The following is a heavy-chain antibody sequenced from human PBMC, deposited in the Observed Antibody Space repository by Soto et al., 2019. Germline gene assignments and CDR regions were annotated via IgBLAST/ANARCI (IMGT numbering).Heavy chain of an antibody. V-gene: IGHV1-69*13. CDR3: ASPEVITPVQAFDI. CDR1: GGTFSSYA. Sequence: SVKVSCKASGGTFSSYAISWVRQAPGQGLEWMGGIIPIFGTANYAQKFQGRVTITADESTSTAYMELSSLRSEDTAVYYCASPEVITPVQAFDIWGQGSMVTVSS. D-gene: IGHD3-22*01. CDR2: IIPIFGTA. J-gene: IGHJ3*02.